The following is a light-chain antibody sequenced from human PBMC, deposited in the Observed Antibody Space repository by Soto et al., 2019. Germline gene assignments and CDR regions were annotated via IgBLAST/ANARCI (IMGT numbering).Light chain of an antibody. CDR2: SAS. CDR1: QSVSSN. V-gene: IGKV3-15*01. J-gene: IGKJ1*01. Sequence: EIDMTQSPATLSVSPGERATLSCRASQSVSSNLAWYQQKPGQAPRLLIYSASTRATGIPARFSGSGSGTDFTLTISSLQSEDFAVYYCQQYHIWPPWTSGQGTKVDIK. CDR3: QQYHIWPPWT.